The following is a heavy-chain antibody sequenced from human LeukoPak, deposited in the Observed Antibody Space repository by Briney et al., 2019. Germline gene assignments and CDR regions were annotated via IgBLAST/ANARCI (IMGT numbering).Heavy chain of an antibody. V-gene: IGHV1-18*01. CDR1: GYTFTSYG. D-gene: IGHD3-9*01. Sequence: ASVKVSCKASGYTFTSYGISWVRQAPGQGLESMGWISAYNGNTNYAQELQGRVTMTTDTSTSTAYMELRSLRSDDTAVYYCARADYDILTGYFYENFDYWGQGTLVTVSS. J-gene: IGHJ4*02. CDR2: ISAYNGNT. CDR3: ARADYDILTGYFYENFDY.